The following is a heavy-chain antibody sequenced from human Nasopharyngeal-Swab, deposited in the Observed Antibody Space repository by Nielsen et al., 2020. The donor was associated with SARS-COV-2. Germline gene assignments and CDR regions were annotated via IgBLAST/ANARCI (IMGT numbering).Heavy chain of an antibody. CDR1: GFTFSSYG. CDR2: IWYVGSNN. Sequence: GGSLRLSCAASGFTFSSYGMHWVSQAAGKGLEWVAVIWYVGSNNYYADSVKGRFTISRDNSKNTLYLQMNSLRAEDTAVYYCARDRTVTTTVYFDYWGQGTLVTVSS. J-gene: IGHJ4*02. V-gene: IGHV3-33*01. CDR3: ARDRTVTTTVYFDY. D-gene: IGHD4-17*01.